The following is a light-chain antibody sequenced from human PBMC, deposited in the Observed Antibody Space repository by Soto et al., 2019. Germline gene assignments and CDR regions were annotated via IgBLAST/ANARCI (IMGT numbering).Light chain of an antibody. CDR3: QQRSNWPLT. CDR1: QSVSSS. Sequence: DIVLTQSPATLSLSPGARATLSCRASQSVSSSLAWYQQKPGQTPRLLIYDASNRATGIPARFNGSGSGTDFTLTVSRLEPEDFAVYYCQQRSNWPLTFGGGTKVEIK. V-gene: IGKV3-11*01. J-gene: IGKJ4*01. CDR2: DAS.